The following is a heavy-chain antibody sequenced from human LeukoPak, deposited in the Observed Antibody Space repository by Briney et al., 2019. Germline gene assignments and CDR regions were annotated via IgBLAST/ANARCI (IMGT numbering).Heavy chain of an antibody. V-gene: IGHV3-30*04. Sequence: PGGSLRLSCAASGFTFSSYAMHWVRQAPGKGLEWVAVISYDGSNKYYADSVKGRFTISRDNSKNTLYLQMNSLRAEDTAVYYCARGLYVHFEYWGQGTLVTVSS. CDR1: GFTFSSYA. CDR3: ARGLYVHFEY. D-gene: IGHD5/OR15-5a*01. J-gene: IGHJ4*02. CDR2: ISYDGSNK.